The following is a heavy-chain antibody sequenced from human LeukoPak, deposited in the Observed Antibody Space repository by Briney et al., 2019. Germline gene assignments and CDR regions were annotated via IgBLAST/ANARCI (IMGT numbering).Heavy chain of an antibody. CDR1: GYSFTSYW. Sequence: GESLKISCKGSGYSFTSYWIGWVRQMPGKGLEWMGIIYPGDSDTRYSPSFQGQVTISADKSISTAYLQWSSLKASDTAMYYCARPETALNGDYYYYMDVWGKGTTVTVSS. D-gene: IGHD2-8*01. V-gene: IGHV5-51*01. CDR3: ARPETALNGDYYYYMDV. J-gene: IGHJ6*03. CDR2: IYPGDSDT.